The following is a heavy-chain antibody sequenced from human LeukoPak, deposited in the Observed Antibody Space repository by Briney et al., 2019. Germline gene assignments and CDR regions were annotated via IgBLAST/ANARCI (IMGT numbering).Heavy chain of an antibody. CDR1: GYTFTSYD. D-gene: IGHD3-3*01. J-gene: IGHJ6*03. Sequence: GAPVKVSCKASGYTFTSYDINWVRQATGQGLEWMGWMNPNSGNTGYAQKFQGRVTMTRNTSISTAYMELSSLRAEDTAVYYCARAEGSLYEHLYYYYMDVWGKGTTVTVSS. CDR3: ARAEGSLYEHLYYYYMDV. CDR2: MNPNSGNT. V-gene: IGHV1-8*01.